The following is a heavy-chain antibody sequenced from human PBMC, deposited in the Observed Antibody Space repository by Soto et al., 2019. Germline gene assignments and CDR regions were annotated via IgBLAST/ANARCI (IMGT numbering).Heavy chain of an antibody. D-gene: IGHD2-15*01. CDR1: GYTLTELS. CDR3: ARGAVVAATDAFDI. J-gene: IGHJ3*02. V-gene: IGHV1-24*01. CDR2: FDPEDGET. Sequence: ASVKVSCKVSGYTLTELSMHWVRQARGKGLEWMGGFDPEDGETIYAQKFQGRVTISVDTSKNQFSLKLSSVTAADTAEYYCARGAVVAATDAFDIWGQGTMVTVS.